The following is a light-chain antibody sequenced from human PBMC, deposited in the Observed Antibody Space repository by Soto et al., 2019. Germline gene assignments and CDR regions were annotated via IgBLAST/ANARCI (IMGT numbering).Light chain of an antibody. CDR1: QDITDY. J-gene: IGKJ4*01. CDR3: QQYEALVLS. CDR2: DAS. Sequence: DIQMTQSPSSLSASVGDRVTITCQASQDITDYLNWYQQKPGKAPRLLIYDASNLETGVPPRFSGSGSGTDFTFTISSLQPEDIATSYCQQYEALVLSFGGGTTVEIK. V-gene: IGKV1-33*01.